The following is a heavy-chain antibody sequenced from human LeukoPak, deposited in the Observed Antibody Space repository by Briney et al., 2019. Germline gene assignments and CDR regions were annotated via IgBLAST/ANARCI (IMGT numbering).Heavy chain of an antibody. CDR3: ARGRDVVFSNNNWFDP. Sequence: GASVKVSCKASGYTFTSYDINWVRQATGQGLEWMGWMNPNSGNTGYAQKFQGRVTMTRNTSISTAYMELSSLRSDDTAVYYCARGRDVVFSNNNWFDPWGQGTLVTVSS. CDR1: GYTFTSYD. V-gene: IGHV1-8*01. CDR2: MNPNSGNT. D-gene: IGHD2-15*01. J-gene: IGHJ5*02.